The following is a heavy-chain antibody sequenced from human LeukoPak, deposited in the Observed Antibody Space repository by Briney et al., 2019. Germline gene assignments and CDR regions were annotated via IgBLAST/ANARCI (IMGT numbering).Heavy chain of an antibody. D-gene: IGHD3-16*02. J-gene: IGHJ4*02. V-gene: IGHV3-53*01. Sequence: GGSLRLSCAASGFTVSSNYMSWVRQAPGKGLEWVSVIYSGGSTYYADSVKGRFTISRDNSKNTLYLQMNSLRAEDTAVYYCARSARHYVWGSYRRADYWGQGTLVTVSS. CDR1: GFTVSSNY. CDR3: ARSARHYVWGSYRRADY. CDR2: IYSGGST.